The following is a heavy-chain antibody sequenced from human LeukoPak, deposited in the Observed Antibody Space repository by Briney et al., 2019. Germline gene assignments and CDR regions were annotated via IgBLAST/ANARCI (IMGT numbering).Heavy chain of an antibody. D-gene: IGHD6-13*01. J-gene: IGHJ4*02. CDR1: GFTFDDYA. Sequence: PGGSLRLSCAASGFTFDDYAMHWVRQAPGKGLEWVSGISWNSGSIGYADSVKGRFTISRDNAKNSLYLQMNSLRAEDTALYYCAKGPRGIAADELDYWGQGTLVTVSS. CDR2: ISWNSGSI. V-gene: IGHV3-9*01. CDR3: AKGPRGIAADELDY.